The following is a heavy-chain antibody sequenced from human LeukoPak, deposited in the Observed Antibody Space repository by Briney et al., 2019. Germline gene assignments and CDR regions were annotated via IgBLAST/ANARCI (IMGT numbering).Heavy chain of an antibody. CDR3: AKAGHYDFNWFDP. V-gene: IGHV1-2*06. CDR2: INPSTGGT. Sequence: ASVKVSCKASGYTFSAYYVHWVRQAPGQGPEWMGRINPSTGGTDYAQKFQGSVTMTRDTSINTVYMELSSLRSDDTAVYYCAKAGHYDFNWFDPWGQGTLVTVSS. J-gene: IGHJ5*02. D-gene: IGHD2/OR15-2a*01. CDR1: GYTFSAYY.